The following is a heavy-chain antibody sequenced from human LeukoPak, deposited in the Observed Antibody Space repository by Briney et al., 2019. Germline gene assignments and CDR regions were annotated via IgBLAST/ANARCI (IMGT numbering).Heavy chain of an antibody. CDR3: ARHGLIVGASMKLRAFDAFDI. V-gene: IGHV4-39*01. D-gene: IGHD1-26*01. Sequence: SETLSLTCTVSGGSISSSSYYWGWIRQPPGEGLEWIGSIYYSGSTYYNPSLKSRVTISVDTSKNQFSLKLSSVTAADTAVYYCARHGLIVGASMKLRAFDAFDIWGQGTMVTVSS. CDR2: IYYSGST. CDR1: GGSISSSSYY. J-gene: IGHJ3*02.